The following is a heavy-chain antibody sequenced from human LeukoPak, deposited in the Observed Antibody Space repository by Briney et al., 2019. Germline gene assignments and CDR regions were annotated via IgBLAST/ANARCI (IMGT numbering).Heavy chain of an antibody. V-gene: IGHV3-23*01. CDR2: ISGSGGST. Sequence: GGSLRLSCAASGFTFSSYAMNWVRQAPGKGLEWGSGISGSGGSTYYADSVKGRFTSSRDNSKNALYLQMHSLRAEDTAVYYCAKEKGPYYYDSSGSDYWGQGTLVTVSS. D-gene: IGHD3-22*01. J-gene: IGHJ4*02. CDR1: GFTFSSYA. CDR3: AKEKGPYYYDSSGSDY.